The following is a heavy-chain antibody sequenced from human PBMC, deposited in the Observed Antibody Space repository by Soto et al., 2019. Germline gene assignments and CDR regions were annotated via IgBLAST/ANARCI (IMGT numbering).Heavy chain of an antibody. CDR2: IIPTLGTP. CDR1: GGTFSTHA. V-gene: IGHV1-69*01. D-gene: IGHD3-3*01. J-gene: IGHJ6*02. CDR3: ARAAFRSGYYGYYYGMDV. Sequence: QVQLVQSGAEVKKPGSSVKVSCKASGGTFSTHAISWVRQAPGQGLEWLGGIIPTLGTPNYAQKFQGRVTXXXXXXXXXXXXELSRLTSEDTAVYYCARAAFRSGYYGYYYGMDVWGQGTAVNV.